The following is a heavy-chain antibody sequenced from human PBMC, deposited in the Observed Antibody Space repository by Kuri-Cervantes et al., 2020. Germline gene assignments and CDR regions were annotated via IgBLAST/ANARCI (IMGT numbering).Heavy chain of an antibody. CDR1: GFTFSSYG. Sequence: GGSLRLSCAASGFTFSSYGMHWVRQAPGRGLEWVAVIWYDGSNKYYADSVKGRFTISRDNSKNTLYLQMNSLRAEDTAVYYCARGGYDFWSGYYPFDYWGQGTLVTVSS. V-gene: IGHV3-30*19. CDR2: IWYDGSNK. D-gene: IGHD3-3*01. J-gene: IGHJ4*02. CDR3: ARGGYDFWSGYYPFDY.